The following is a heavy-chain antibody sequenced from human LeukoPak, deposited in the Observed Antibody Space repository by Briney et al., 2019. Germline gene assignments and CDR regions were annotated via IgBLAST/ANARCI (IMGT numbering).Heavy chain of an antibody. CDR2: ISSSSSYI. CDR1: GFTFDDYA. V-gene: IGHV3-21*01. D-gene: IGHD3-9*01. Sequence: PGGSLRLSCAASGFTFDDYAMHWVRQAPGKGLEWVSSISSSSSYIYYADSVKGRFTISRDNAKNSLYLQMNSLRAEDTAVYYCAFLHEIDWDRGLDYWGQGTLVTVSS. J-gene: IGHJ4*02. CDR3: AFLHEIDWDRGLDY.